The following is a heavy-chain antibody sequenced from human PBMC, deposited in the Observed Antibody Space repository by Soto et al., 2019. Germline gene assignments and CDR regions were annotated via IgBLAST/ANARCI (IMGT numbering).Heavy chain of an antibody. Sequence: GESLKISCKGSGYSFTKYWIAWVRQMPGKGLEWVGIIYPGDSDTRYSPSFQGQVTISADKSISTAYLQWSSLKASDTAMYYCARSLSKNIVAAYYFDYWGQGTLVTVSS. CDR1: GYSFTKYW. CDR3: ARSLSKNIVAAYYFDY. V-gene: IGHV5-51*01. CDR2: IYPGDSDT. D-gene: IGHD5-12*01. J-gene: IGHJ4*02.